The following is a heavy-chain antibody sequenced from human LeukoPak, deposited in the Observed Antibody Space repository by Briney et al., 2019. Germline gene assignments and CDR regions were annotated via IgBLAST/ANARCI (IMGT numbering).Heavy chain of an antibody. V-gene: IGHV4-34*01. D-gene: IGHD3-9*01. CDR3: ARGRGRYYDILREPGAGEVTDY. J-gene: IGHJ4*02. CDR1: GGSFSGYY. Sequence: SETLSLTCAVYGGSFSGYYWSWIRQPPGKGLGWIGEINHSGSTNYNPSLKSRVTISVDTSKNQFSLKLSSVTAADTAVYYCARGRGRYYDILREPGAGEVTDYWGQGTLVTVSS. CDR2: INHSGST.